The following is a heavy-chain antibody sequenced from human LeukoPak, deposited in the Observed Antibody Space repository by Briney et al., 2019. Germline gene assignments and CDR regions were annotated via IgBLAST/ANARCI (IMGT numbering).Heavy chain of an antibody. J-gene: IGHJ4*02. CDR3: AREIRGYFDY. D-gene: IGHD3-16*01. CDR2: IIPIFGTA. CDR1: GGTFSSYA. V-gene: IGHV1-69*05. Sequence: GASVKVSCKAFGGTFSSYAISWVRQAPGQGLEWMGGIIPIFGTANYAQKFQGRVTTTTDESTGTAYMELSSLRSEDTAVYYCAREIRGYFDYWGQGTLVTVSS.